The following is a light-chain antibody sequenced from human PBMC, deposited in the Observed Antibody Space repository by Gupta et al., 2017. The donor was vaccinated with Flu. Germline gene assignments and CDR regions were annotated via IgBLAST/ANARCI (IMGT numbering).Light chain of an antibody. Sequence: NIGAFYNVHWYQQLPGTAPKSIISDNDYRPSGVPDRFSGSKSGTSASLVITGLQPEDEAYYYCQSFDNTLTSWGIFGGGTKVTVL. CDR2: DND. CDR3: QSFDNTLTSWGI. CDR1: NIGAFYN. J-gene: IGLJ2*01. V-gene: IGLV1-40*01.